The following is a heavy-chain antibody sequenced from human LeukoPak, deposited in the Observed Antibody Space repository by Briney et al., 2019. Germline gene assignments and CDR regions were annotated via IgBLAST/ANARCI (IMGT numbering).Heavy chain of an antibody. CDR3: ATTGPPSPTTYYYDSSGYLDY. D-gene: IGHD3-22*01. CDR2: FDPEDGET. CDR1: GYTLTELS. V-gene: IGHV1-24*01. Sequence: GASVKVSCKVSGYTLTELSMHWVRQAPGKGLEWMGGFDPEDGETIYAQKFQGRVTMTEDTSTDTAYMELSSLRSEDTAVYYCATTGPPSPTTYYYDSSGYLDYWGQGTLVTVSS. J-gene: IGHJ4*02.